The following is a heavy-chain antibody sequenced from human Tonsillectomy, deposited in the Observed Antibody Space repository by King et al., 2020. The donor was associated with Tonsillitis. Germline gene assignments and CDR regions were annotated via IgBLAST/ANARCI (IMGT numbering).Heavy chain of an antibody. CDR1: GFTFSSYW. CDR3: ARPVGGRYYYDSSEDAFDI. V-gene: IGHV3-74*01. Sequence: VQLVESGGGLVQPGGSLRLSCAASGFTFSSYWMHWVRQAPGKGLVWVSRINSDGSSTSYADSVKGRFTISRDNAKNTLYLQMNSLRAVDTAVYYCARPVGGRYYYDSSEDAFDIWGQGTMVTVSS. D-gene: IGHD3-22*01. CDR2: INSDGSST. J-gene: IGHJ3*02.